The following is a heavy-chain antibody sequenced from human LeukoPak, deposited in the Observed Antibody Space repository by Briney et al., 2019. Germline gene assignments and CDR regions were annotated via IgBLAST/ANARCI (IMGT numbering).Heavy chain of an antibody. CDR1: GDSVSSNSAA. J-gene: IGHJ4*02. Sequence: PSQTLSLTCAISGDSVSSNSAAWNWIRQSPSRGLEWLGRTSYTSKWYNDYAVSVRGRMTINPDTSKNQFSLQLNSVTPEDSAVYYCARAQSGFYTYWGQGTQVTVSS. CDR3: ARAQSGFYTY. D-gene: IGHD3-3*01. CDR2: TSYTSKWYN. V-gene: IGHV6-1*01.